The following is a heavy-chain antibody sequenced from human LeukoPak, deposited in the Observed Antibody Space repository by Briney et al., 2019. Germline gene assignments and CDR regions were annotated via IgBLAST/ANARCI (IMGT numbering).Heavy chain of an antibody. Sequence: PSVTLSLTCTVSGVSICRFYWLWLRQPAGKGLVWIGRIYTSGSTNYNPSLESRITTSVDTSKNQFSLKLSSVTAADTAVYYCAREGADSITMVRGVILTKNWFDPWGQGALVTVSS. CDR3: AREGADSITMVRGVILTKNWFDP. D-gene: IGHD3-10*01. V-gene: IGHV4-4*07. J-gene: IGHJ5*02. CDR2: IYTSGST. CDR1: GVSICRFY.